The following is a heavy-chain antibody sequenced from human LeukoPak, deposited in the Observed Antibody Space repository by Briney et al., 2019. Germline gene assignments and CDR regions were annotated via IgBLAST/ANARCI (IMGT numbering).Heavy chain of an antibody. V-gene: IGHV3-74*01. CDR2: INSDGSST. D-gene: IGHD3-10*01. CDR3: AKGWGLYGSGSYYNDY. CDR1: RFTFSTYW. Sequence: PGGSLRLSCAASRFTFSTYWMHWVRQAPGKGLVWVSRINSDGSSTGYADSVKGRFTISRDNAKNTLYLQMNSLRAEDTAVYYCAKGWGLYGSGSYYNDYWGQGTLVTVSS. J-gene: IGHJ4*02.